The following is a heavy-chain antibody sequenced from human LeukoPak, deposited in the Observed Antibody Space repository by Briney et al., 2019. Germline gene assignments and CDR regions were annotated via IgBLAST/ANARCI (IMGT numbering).Heavy chain of an antibody. J-gene: IGHJ3*02. D-gene: IGHD3-22*01. V-gene: IGHV4-59*11. CDR3: ARDTYSYDTSGDAFDI. CDR1: GGSISSHY. CDR2: ISYSGST. Sequence: SETLSLTCTVSGGSISSHYWSWIRQPPGKGLEWIGGISYSGSTNYNPSLKSRVTISVDTPKKQFTLKLSSVTAADTAVYYCARDTYSYDTSGDAFDIWGQGTMVTVSS.